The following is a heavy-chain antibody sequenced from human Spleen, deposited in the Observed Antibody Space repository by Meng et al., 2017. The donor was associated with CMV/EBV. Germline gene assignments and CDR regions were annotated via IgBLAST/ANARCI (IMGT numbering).Heavy chain of an antibody. CDR2: ISAYNGNT. V-gene: IGHV1-18*01. CDR3: ARDQQLIPAEYFQH. Sequence: QVQLVQSGAEVKKPGASVKVSCKTSGYIFTFYDVNWVRQAPGQGLEWMGWISAYNGNTIYAQKVQGRVTMTTDASTNTAYLELRSLRSDDTAVYYCARDQQLIPAEYFQHWGPGTLVTVSS. CDR1: GYIFTFYD. J-gene: IGHJ1*01. D-gene: IGHD6-13*01.